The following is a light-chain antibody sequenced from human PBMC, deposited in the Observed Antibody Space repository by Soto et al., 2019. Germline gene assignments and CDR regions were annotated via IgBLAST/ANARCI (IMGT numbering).Light chain of an antibody. CDR2: AAS. J-gene: IGKJ4*01. Sequence: DIQMTQSPSSVSASVGDRVTITCRASQGISGWLAWYQQKPGKAPKFLIYAASNLQSGVPSRFSGSGSGTYFTLTITSLQPEDFATYYCQQTNSLPLTFGGGTKVDLK. CDR3: QQTNSLPLT. V-gene: IGKV1D-12*01. CDR1: QGISGW.